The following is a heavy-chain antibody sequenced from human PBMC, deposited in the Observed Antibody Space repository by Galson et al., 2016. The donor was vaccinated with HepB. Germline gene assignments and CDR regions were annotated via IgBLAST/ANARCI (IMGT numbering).Heavy chain of an antibody. CDR3: AKWRANGSDY. Sequence: SVKVSCKASGGTFSNYGFTWVRQAPGQGLEWMGGIIPISGTTNYAQKFQGRVTITADESTSTAYMELSSLRSEDTAVYYCAKWRANGSDYWGQGTLVTVSS. D-gene: IGHD5-24*01. V-gene: IGHV1-69*13. J-gene: IGHJ4*02. CDR2: IIPISGTT. CDR1: GGTFSNYG.